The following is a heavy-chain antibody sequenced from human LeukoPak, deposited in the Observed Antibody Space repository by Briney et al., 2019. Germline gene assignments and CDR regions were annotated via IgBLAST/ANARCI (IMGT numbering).Heavy chain of an antibody. CDR3: ARDNAYNWFDP. Sequence: GGSLRVSCAASKFTFTTSWMTWVRQAPGKGLEWVANINGGGSERTYVDSVKGRFTVSRDNAKNSLYLQMNSLRVDDTAVYYCARDNAYNWFDPWGQGTLVTVSS. CDR2: INGGGSER. CDR1: KFTFTTSW. V-gene: IGHV3-7*01. J-gene: IGHJ5*02.